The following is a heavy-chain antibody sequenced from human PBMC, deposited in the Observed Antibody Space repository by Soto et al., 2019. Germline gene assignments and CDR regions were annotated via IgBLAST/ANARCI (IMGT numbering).Heavy chain of an antibody. V-gene: IGHV3-53*01. Sequence: DVQLVESGGGLIQPGESLRLSCAAFGLTISGKKYVAWFRQAPGEGLEWVSALYDVDGSFYADSVKGRFTTSSDSSKTTVYLQMNDLRPDDTAVYYCATWHEREHAFDVWGQGTTVTISS. CDR3: ATWHEREHAFDV. CDR2: LYDVDGS. J-gene: IGHJ3*01. D-gene: IGHD1-1*01. CDR1: GLTISGKKY.